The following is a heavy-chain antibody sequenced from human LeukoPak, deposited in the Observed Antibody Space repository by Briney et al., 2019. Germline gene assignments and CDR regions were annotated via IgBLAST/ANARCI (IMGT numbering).Heavy chain of an antibody. CDR1: GGSISSGGYY. CDR2: IYSSRST. V-gene: IGHV4-31*03. Sequence: SETLSLTCTVSGGSISSGGYYWSWIRQHPGKGLEWIGYIYSSRSTYYNPSLKSRVTISVDTSKNQFSLKLSSVTAADTAVYYCAKEVVYGSGSYQGYWGKGHRVTVSS. J-gene: IGHJ4*02. CDR3: AKEVVYGSGSYQGY. D-gene: IGHD3-10*01.